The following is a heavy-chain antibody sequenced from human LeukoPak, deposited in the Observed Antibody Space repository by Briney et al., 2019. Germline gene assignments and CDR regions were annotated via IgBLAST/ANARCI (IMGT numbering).Heavy chain of an antibody. CDR2: ISSSGSTI. CDR1: GFTFSSYE. CDR3: ARVHEYYYGSGPFDY. J-gene: IGHJ4*02. Sequence: GGSLRLSCAASGFTFSSYEMNWVRQAPGKGLEWVSYISSSGSTIYYADSVKGRFTISRDNAENSLYLQMNSLRAEDTAVYYCARVHEYYYGSGPFDYWGQGTLVTVSS. V-gene: IGHV3-48*03. D-gene: IGHD3-10*01.